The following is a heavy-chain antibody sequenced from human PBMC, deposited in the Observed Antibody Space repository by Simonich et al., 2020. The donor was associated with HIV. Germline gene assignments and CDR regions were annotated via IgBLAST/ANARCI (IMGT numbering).Heavy chain of an antibody. V-gene: IGHV1-2*02. CDR1: GYTFTGYY. CDR3: ATHGPGSYSSALDI. Sequence: QVQLVQSGAEVKKPGASVKVYCKASGYTFTGYYMHWVRQAPGQGLEWMGWNNPNSGGTDYTQKFQSRVTMTRNKSSNTAYMELSRLRSDDTAFYYCATHGPGSYSSALDIWGQGTMVTVSS. J-gene: IGHJ3*02. CDR2: NNPNSGGT. D-gene: IGHD1-26*01.